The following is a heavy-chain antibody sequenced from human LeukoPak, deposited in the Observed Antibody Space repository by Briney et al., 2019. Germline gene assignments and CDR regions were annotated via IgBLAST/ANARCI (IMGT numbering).Heavy chain of an antibody. CDR3: ASTIAVPLDY. Sequence: PGRSLRLSCAASGFTFSSYAMHWVRQAPGKGLGWVVVISYDGSNEYYADSVKGRFTISRDNSKNTLYLHMNSLRAEDTALYYCASTIAVPLDYWGQGTLVTVSS. CDR2: ISYDGSNE. J-gene: IGHJ4*02. D-gene: IGHD2-15*01. CDR1: GFTFSSYA. V-gene: IGHV3-30-3*01.